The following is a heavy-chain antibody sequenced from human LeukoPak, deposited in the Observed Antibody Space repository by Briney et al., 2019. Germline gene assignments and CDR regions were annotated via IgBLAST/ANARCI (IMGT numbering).Heavy chain of an antibody. CDR2: LTANGGGT. Sequence: GGSLRLSCAASGFTFSNYWMSCVRQAPGKGLEWVSALTANGGGTYYADSVKGRFTISRDNSKNTMYLQMNSLRAEDTALYYCAKEAVEYFDYWGQGDLVTVSS. V-gene: IGHV3-23*01. J-gene: IGHJ4*02. CDR3: AKEAVEYFDY. CDR1: GFTFSNYW.